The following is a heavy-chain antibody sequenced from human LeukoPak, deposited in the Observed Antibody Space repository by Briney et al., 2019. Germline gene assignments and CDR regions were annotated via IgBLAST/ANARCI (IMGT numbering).Heavy chain of an antibody. D-gene: IGHD6-6*01. V-gene: IGHV3-23*01. Sequence: PGGSLRLSCAASGFTFRRDWMHWVRQAPGKGLEWVSAISGSGGSTYYADSVKGRFTISRDNSKNTLYLQMNSLRAEDTAVYYCAKDRSTRYGMDVWGQGTTVTVSS. CDR3: AKDRSTRYGMDV. J-gene: IGHJ6*02. CDR1: GFTFRRDW. CDR2: ISGSGGST.